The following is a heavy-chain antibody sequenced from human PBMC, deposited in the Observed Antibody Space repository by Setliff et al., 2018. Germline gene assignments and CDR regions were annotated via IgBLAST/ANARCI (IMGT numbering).Heavy chain of an antibody. CDR3: ARGGGAPYSLAPYYHMDV. V-gene: IGHV1-2*02. CDR2: INPNSGGT. Sequence: GASVKVSCKASRGTFSSYGITWVRQAPGQGLEWMGWINPNSGGTKYAQKFQGRVTMTRDTAISTVYMELSRLRSDDTALYYCARGGGAPYSLAPYYHMDVWGKGTTVTVSS. J-gene: IGHJ6*03. CDR1: RGTFSSYG. D-gene: IGHD6-13*01.